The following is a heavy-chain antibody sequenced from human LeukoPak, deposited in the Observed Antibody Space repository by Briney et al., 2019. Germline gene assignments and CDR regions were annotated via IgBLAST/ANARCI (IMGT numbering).Heavy chain of an antibody. J-gene: IGHJ4*02. Sequence: GGSLRLSCAASGFTFSTYAMHWVRQAPGKGLEWVAIISYDGSNKYYADSVKVRFTISRDSSKNTVFLQMDSLRAEDTAVYYCARDPGYGLGVDYGDYWGQGTLVTVSS. D-gene: IGHD3-10*01. CDR1: GFTFSTYA. CDR2: ISYDGSNK. CDR3: ARDPGYGLGVDYGDY. V-gene: IGHV3-30*14.